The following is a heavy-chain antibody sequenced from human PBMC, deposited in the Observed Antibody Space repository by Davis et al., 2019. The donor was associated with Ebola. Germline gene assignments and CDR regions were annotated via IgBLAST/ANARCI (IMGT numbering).Heavy chain of an antibody. J-gene: IGHJ6*02. Sequence: SVQVSCKASGATFSSLSFSWVRQAPGLGLEWMGGIMPIFGSPDYPKKFQGRVTITADESTSTAYMELGSLRSEDTAVYYCGVMVSPTFGGNYYYGMDVWGQGTTVTVSS. CDR2: IMPIFGSP. CDR3: GVMVSPTFGGNYYYGMDV. V-gene: IGHV1-69*13. D-gene: IGHD2/OR15-2a*01. CDR1: GATFSSLS.